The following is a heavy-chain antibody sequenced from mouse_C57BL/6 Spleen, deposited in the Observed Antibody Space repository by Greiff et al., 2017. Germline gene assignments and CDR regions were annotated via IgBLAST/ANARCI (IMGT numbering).Heavy chain of an antibody. V-gene: IGHV14-1*01. J-gene: IGHJ4*01. CDR1: GFNIKDYY. D-gene: IGHD2-5*01. CDR3: TTGDYSNYPFAMDY. CDR2: IDPEDGDT. Sequence: VQLQQSGAELVRPGASVKLSCTASGFNIKDYYMHWVKQRPEQGLEWIGRIDPEDGDTEYAPKFQGKATMTADTSSNTAYLQLSSLTSEDTAVYYCTTGDYSNYPFAMDYWGQGTSVTVSS.